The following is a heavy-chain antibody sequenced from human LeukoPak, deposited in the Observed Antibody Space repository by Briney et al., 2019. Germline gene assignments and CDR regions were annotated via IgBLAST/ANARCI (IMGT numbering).Heavy chain of an antibody. D-gene: IGHD3-10*01. CDR3: ARGTLMWFGAKMEYYFDS. J-gene: IGHJ4*02. CDR1: GYSISSGYY. V-gene: IGHV4-38-2*02. Sequence: SETLSLTCTVSGYSISSGYYWGWIRQPPGKGLEWIGSIYHSGTTYYNPSLKSRVTISVDTSKNQFSLKLSSVTAADTAVYYCARGTLMWFGAKMEYYFDSWGQGTPLAVSS. CDR2: IYHSGTT.